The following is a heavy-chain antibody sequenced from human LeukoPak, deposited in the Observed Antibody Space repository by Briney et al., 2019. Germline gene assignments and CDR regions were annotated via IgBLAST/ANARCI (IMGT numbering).Heavy chain of an antibody. CDR3: AKDLGYSSGWYPPVDAFDI. D-gene: IGHD6-19*01. CDR2: ISGPGGTT. CDR1: RFTFSSYS. V-gene: IGHV3-23*01. J-gene: IGHJ3*02. Sequence: GGSLRLSCAASRFTFSSYSMNWVRQAPGKGLEWVSAISGPGGTTYYADSVKGRFSISRDNSKSTLYLEMNSLRAEDTAVYYCAKDLGYSSGWYPPVDAFDIWGQGTMVTVSS.